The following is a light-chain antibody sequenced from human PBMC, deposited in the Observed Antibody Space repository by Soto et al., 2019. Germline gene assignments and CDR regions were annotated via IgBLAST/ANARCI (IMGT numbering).Light chain of an antibody. CDR2: DVS. CDR3: SSYTSSSTPYV. Sequence: QSALTQPASVSGSPGQSITISCTGTNSDVGGYNYVSWYQQHPGKAPKLMIYDVSNRPSGVSNRFSGSKSGNTASLTISVLQAEDEADYYCSSYTSSSTPYVFGTGTKLTV. J-gene: IGLJ1*01. CDR1: NSDVGGYNY. V-gene: IGLV2-14*01.